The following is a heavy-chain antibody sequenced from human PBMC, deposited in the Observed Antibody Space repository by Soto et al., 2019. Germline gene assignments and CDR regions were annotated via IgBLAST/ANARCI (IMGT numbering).Heavy chain of an antibody. CDR2: ISSSGSTI. Sequence: GGSLRLSCAASGFTFSSYEMNWVRQAPGKGLEWVSYISSSGSTIYYADSVKGRFTISRDNAKNSLYLQMNSLRAEDTAVYYCARQIGSSSWSRAANYYYYGMDVWGQGTTVTVSS. D-gene: IGHD6-13*01. CDR3: ARQIGSSSWSRAANYYYYGMDV. V-gene: IGHV3-48*03. J-gene: IGHJ6*02. CDR1: GFTFSSYE.